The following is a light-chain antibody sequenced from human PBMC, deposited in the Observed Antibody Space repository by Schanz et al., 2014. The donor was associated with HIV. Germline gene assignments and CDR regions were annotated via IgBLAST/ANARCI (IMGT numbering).Light chain of an antibody. Sequence: DIQMTQSPSTLSASVGDRVTITCRASQSISNWLAWYQQKSGKAPKPLIFKASTFQSGVPSRFSGSGSGTEVPRTISSRQPDDSATYYCLQYHASPWTSGQGT. CDR2: KAS. J-gene: IGKJ1*01. V-gene: IGKV1-5*03. CDR3: LQYHASPWT. CDR1: QSISNW.